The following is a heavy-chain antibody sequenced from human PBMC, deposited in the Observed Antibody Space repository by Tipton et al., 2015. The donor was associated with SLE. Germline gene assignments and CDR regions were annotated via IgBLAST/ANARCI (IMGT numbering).Heavy chain of an antibody. Sequence: QVQLVQSGVEVKKPGASVRVSCKASGYTFDNYAISWVRQAPGQGLEWMGWISTYNGDTVYARKLQGRVTLTTDTSTRTAYMELRSLRSDDTAVYYCARQLALDAFDIWGQGTMVTVSS. CDR3: ARQLALDAFDI. V-gene: IGHV1-18*01. CDR1: GYTFDNYA. CDR2: ISTYNGDT. J-gene: IGHJ3*02. D-gene: IGHD1-1*01.